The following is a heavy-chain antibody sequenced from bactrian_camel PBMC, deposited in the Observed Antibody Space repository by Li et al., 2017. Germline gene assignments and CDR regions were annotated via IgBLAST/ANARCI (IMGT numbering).Heavy chain of an antibody. D-gene: IGHD3*01. CDR1: ASTHTNGGC. V-gene: IGHV3S6*01. CDR2: LYCTSSDT. CDR3: AADEGVCGLWRTFPPTY. Sequence: HAQLVESGGGSVEAGGSLRLSCTADASTHTNGGCVAWFREAPGKEREGVSLYCTSSDTSTIAASVKGRFTTSTDNAKKTLYLEMNNLTPEDTGLYYCAADEGVCGLWRTFPPTYWGQGTQVTVS. J-gene: IGHJ4*01.